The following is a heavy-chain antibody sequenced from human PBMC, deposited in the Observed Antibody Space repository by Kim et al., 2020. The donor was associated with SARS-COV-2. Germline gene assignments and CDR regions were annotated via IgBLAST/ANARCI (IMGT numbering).Heavy chain of an antibody. V-gene: IGHV3-33*01. CDR1: GFTFSSYG. J-gene: IGHJ4*02. CDR3: AREPHPHSSSWWIDY. D-gene: IGHD6-13*01. Sequence: GGSLRLSCAASGFTFSSYGMHWVRQAPGKGLEWVAVIWYDGSNKYYADSVKGRFTISRDNSKNTLYLQMNSLRAEDTAVYYCAREPHPHSSSWWIDYWGQGTLVTVSS. CDR2: IWYDGSNK.